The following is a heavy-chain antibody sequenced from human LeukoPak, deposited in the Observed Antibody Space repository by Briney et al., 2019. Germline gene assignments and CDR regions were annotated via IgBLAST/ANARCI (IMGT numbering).Heavy chain of an antibody. Sequence: PGGSLRLSCAASGFTFDSSEMNWVRQAPGKGLEWLPYISTSGSAMYYADSVRGRFTISRDNAKNSLYLQMNSLRPEDTAVYHCARETHDSSGYKYFDYWGQGTLVTVSS. J-gene: IGHJ4*02. CDR3: ARETHDSSGYKYFDY. D-gene: IGHD3-22*01. CDR2: ISTSGSAM. CDR1: GFTFDSSE. V-gene: IGHV3-48*03.